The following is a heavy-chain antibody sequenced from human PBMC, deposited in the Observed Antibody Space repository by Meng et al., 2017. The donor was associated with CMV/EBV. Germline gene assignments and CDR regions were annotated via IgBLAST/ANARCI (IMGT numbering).Heavy chain of an antibody. CDR2: ISYDGSNK. V-gene: IGHV3-30*04. D-gene: IGHD3-3*01. CDR1: GFTFSSYA. Sequence: GESLKISCAASGFTFSSYAMHWVRQAPGKGLEWVAVISYDGSNKYYADSVKGRFTISRDNSKNTLYLQMSSLRAEDTAVYYCARAYNSAIFGVVGYFDYWGQGTLVTVSS. J-gene: IGHJ4*02. CDR3: ARAYNSAIFGVVGYFDY.